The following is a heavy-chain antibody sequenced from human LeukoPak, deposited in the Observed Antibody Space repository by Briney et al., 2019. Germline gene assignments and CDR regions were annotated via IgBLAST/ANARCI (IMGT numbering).Heavy chain of an antibody. CDR3: ASAGGYDIQPNNWFDP. J-gene: IGHJ5*02. D-gene: IGHD5-12*01. CDR1: GGTFSSYA. Sequence: SVKVSCKASGGTFSSYAISWVRQAPGQGFEWMGRIIPIFGIANYAQKFQGRVTITADKSTSTAYMELSSLRSEDTAVYYCASAGGYDIQPNNWFDPWGQGTLVTVSS. CDR2: IIPIFGIA. V-gene: IGHV1-69*04.